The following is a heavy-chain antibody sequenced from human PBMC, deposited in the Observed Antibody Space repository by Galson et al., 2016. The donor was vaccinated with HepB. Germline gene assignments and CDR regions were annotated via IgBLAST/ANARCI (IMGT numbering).Heavy chain of an antibody. D-gene: IGHD5-18*01. CDR2: IDWDDDK. Sequence: PALVKPTQTLTLTCTFSGFSLSTSGMCVSWIRQPPGKALEWLARIDWDDDKYYSTSLKTRLTISKDTSKNQVVLTMTNMDPVDTAPYYCARIRMDTANLYGIDVCGQGTTVTVSS. CDR1: GFSLSTSGMC. CDR3: ARIRMDTANLYGIDV. J-gene: IGHJ6*02. V-gene: IGHV2-70*11.